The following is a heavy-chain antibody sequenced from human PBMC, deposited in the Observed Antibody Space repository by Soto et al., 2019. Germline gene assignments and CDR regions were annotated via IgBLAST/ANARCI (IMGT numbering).Heavy chain of an antibody. D-gene: IGHD6-19*01. V-gene: IGHV3-30*18. Sequence: PGGSLRLSCAASGFTFSSYGMHWVRQAPGKGLEWVAVTSYDGSNKYYADSVKGRFTISRDNSRNTLYLQMNSLRAEDTAMYYYEKEPGEAVANTNNWFDAWGQGTLVTVS. CDR2: TSYDGSNK. CDR3: EKEPGEAVANTNNWFDA. J-gene: IGHJ5*02. CDR1: GFTFSSYG.